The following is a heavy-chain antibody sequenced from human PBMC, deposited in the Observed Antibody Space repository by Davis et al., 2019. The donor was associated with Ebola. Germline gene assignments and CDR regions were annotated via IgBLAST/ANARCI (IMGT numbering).Heavy chain of an antibody. CDR3: AREYYDFWSGYYYYYMDV. J-gene: IGHJ6*03. D-gene: IGHD3-3*01. CDR2: ISSSGSTI. V-gene: IGHV3-11*04. Sequence: GESLKISCAASGFTFSDYYMSWIRQAPGKGLEWVSYISSSGSTIYYADSVKGRFTISRDNAKNSLYLQMNSLRAEDTAVYYCAREYYDFWSGYYYYYMDVWGKGTTVTVSS. CDR1: GFTFSDYY.